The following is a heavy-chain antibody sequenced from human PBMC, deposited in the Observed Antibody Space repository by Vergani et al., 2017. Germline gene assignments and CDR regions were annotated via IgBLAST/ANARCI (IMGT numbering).Heavy chain of an antibody. J-gene: IGHJ6*03. CDR2: IYYSGST. Sequence: QVQLQESGPGLVKPSETLSLTCTVSGGSISSYYWSWIRQPPGKGLEWIGYIYYSGSTNYNPSLKSRVTISVDTSKNQFSLKLSSVTAADTAVYYCARDSRDYYYYYYMDVWGKGTTVTVSS. V-gene: IGHV4-59*01. D-gene: IGHD2-2*01. CDR3: ARDSRDYYYYYYMDV. CDR1: GGSISSYY.